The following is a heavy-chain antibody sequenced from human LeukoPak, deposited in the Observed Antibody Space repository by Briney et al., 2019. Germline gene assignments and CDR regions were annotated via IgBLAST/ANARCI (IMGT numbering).Heavy chain of an antibody. CDR1: GFSFSDYA. V-gene: IGHV3-21*01. J-gene: IGHJ5*02. D-gene: IGHD4-23*01. CDR3: ARGVWDPGGNHWFDP. Sequence: PGGSLRLSCAASGFSFSDYAMNWVRQAPGKGLEWVSSISSGSSNIYYADSVKGRFTIARDNAKNSLYLQMNSLRAEDTAVYYCARGVWDPGGNHWFDPWGQG. CDR2: ISSGSSNI.